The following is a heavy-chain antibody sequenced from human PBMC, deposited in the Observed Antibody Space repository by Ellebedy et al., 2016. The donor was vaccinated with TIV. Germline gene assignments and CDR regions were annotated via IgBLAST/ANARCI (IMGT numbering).Heavy chain of an antibody. Sequence: GESLKISCAASGFTFDTYTMHWVRQAPGKGLEWVAAISYDGSKKYYADSVKGRFTISRDNSRNTLYLQMNSLRAEDTAVYYCARGGDYAGVWGQGTTVTVSS. CDR3: ARGGDYAGV. D-gene: IGHD4/OR15-4a*01. V-gene: IGHV3-30-3*01. J-gene: IGHJ6*02. CDR1: GFTFDTYT. CDR2: ISYDGSKK.